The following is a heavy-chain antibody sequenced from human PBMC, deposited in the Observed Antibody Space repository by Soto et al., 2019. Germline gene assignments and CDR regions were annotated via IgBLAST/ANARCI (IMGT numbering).Heavy chain of an antibody. V-gene: IGHV3-74*01. J-gene: IGHJ4*02. D-gene: IGHD2-21*01. CDR3: ARLGFVGEGDF. Sequence: EVQLAESGGGLIQPGGSLRLSCATSGFTFSRYWIHWVRQAPGEGLVWVSRISGDGVHTDYAESVKGRFTVSRDIAKSTGYLQMYKLRAEDTAIYYCARLGFVGEGDFWGQGILVTVSS. CDR1: GFTFSRYW. CDR2: ISGDGVHT.